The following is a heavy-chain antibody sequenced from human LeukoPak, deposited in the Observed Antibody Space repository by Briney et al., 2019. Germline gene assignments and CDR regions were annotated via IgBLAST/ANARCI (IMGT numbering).Heavy chain of an antibody. V-gene: IGHV3-7*01. D-gene: IGHD3-16*02. CDR1: GFTSSSYW. Sequence: GGSLRLSCAASGFTSSSYWMSWVRQAPGKGPEWVADIKQDGSERYYVDSVRGRFTISRDNAKNSLYLQMNSLRAEDTAVYYCASARPGGVIRPFDYWGQGTLVTVSS. CDR3: ASARPGGVIRPFDY. CDR2: IKQDGSER. J-gene: IGHJ4*02.